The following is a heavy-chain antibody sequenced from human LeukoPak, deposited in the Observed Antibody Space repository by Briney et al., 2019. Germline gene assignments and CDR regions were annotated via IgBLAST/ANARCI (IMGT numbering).Heavy chain of an antibody. J-gene: IGHJ4*02. Sequence: GGSLRLSCAASGFTFSSYSMNWVRQAPGKGLEWVSSISSSSSYIYHADSVKGRFTISRDNAKNSLYLQMNSLRAEDTAVYYCARDNGRYFDWLLEGYYFDYWGQGTLVTVSS. CDR3: ARDNGRYFDWLLEGYYFDY. V-gene: IGHV3-21*01. D-gene: IGHD3-9*01. CDR1: GFTFSSYS. CDR2: ISSSSSYI.